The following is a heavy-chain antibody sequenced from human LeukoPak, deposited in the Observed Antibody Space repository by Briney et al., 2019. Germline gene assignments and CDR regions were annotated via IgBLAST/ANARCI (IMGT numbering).Heavy chain of an antibody. J-gene: IGHJ5*02. V-gene: IGHV3-20*04. D-gene: IGHD4-23*01. CDR3: ARNDGGLPS. CDR1: GFTFDDYG. Sequence: PGGSLRLSCAASGFTFDDYGMSWVRQAPGKGLEWVSGINWNGGSTNYADSVKGRFTISRDNVKNSLYLQMINLRAEDTAFYYCARNDGGLPSWGQGTLVIVSS. CDR2: INWNGGST.